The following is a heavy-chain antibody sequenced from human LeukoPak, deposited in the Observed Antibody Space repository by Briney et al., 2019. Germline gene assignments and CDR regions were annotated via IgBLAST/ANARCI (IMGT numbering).Heavy chain of an antibody. J-gene: IGHJ4*02. D-gene: IGHD2-2*01. CDR3: ASWGCSDTNCYWGYFDS. CDR2: ISARNT. Sequence: GASVKVSCRASGYTFTNHGIGWVRQAPGQGLEWMGWISARNTNSAQKFQGRVTLTTDTSTTTAYMELRSLRSDDTAVYYCASWGCSDTNCYWGYFDSWGQGTLVTVSS. CDR1: GYTFTNHG. V-gene: IGHV1-18*01.